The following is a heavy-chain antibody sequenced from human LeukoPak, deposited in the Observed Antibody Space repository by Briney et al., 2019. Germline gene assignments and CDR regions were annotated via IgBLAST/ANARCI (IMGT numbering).Heavy chain of an antibody. J-gene: IGHJ4*02. Sequence: GGSLRLSCAASGFTVSSNYMTWVRQAPGKGLEWVSAISGSGGSTYYADSVKGRFTISRDNSKNTLYLQMNSLRAEDTAVYYCAKGNYYYGSGKTFDYWGQGTLVTVSS. CDR3: AKGNYYYGSGKTFDY. D-gene: IGHD3-10*01. CDR1: GFTVSSNY. CDR2: ISGSGGST. V-gene: IGHV3-23*01.